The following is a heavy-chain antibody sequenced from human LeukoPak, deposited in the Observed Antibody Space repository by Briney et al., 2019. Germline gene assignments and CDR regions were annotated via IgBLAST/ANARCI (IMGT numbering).Heavy chain of an antibody. D-gene: IGHD2-2*01. J-gene: IGHJ1*01. Sequence: GGSLRLSCAASGFTFRSYSMNWVRQAPGKGLEWVSSISSSSYYIYYADSVKGRFTISRDNAKNSLYLQMNSLRAEDTAVYYCARDEEEGYCSSTSCYPQYFQHWGQGTLVTVSS. CDR2: ISSSSYYI. V-gene: IGHV3-21*01. CDR3: ARDEEEGYCSSTSCYPQYFQH. CDR1: GFTFRSYS.